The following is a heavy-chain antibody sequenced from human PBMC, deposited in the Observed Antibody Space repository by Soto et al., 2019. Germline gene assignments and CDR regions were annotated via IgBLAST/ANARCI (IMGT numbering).Heavy chain of an antibody. V-gene: IGHV3-23*01. CDR1: GFTFSSYA. J-gene: IGHJ4*02. CDR3: AEKASYPGIASI. Sequence: EVQLLESGGGLVQPGGSLRLSCAASGFTFSSYAMSWVRQAPGKGLEWVSAISGSGGSTYYADSVKGRCTISRDNSKNTLYLQMNSLRAEDTAVYYCAEKASYPGIASIWGQGTLVTVSS. CDR2: ISGSGGST. D-gene: IGHD6-13*01.